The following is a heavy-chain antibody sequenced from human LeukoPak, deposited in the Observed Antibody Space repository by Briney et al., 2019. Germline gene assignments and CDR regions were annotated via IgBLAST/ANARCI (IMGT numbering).Heavy chain of an antibody. J-gene: IGHJ5*02. CDR2: VEGDGSRA. CDR3: ARSDWFDP. V-gene: IGHV3-74*01. Sequence: GGSLRLSCAASGFALSSYWIHWVRRPPGKGLVWVSRVEGDGSRATYADSVKGRFTISRDNAKNTLYLRMNSLRAEDTAVYYCARSDWFDPWGQGTLVTVSS. CDR1: GFALSSYW.